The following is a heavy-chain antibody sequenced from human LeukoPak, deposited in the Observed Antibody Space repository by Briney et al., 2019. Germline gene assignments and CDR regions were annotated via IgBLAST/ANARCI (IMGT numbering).Heavy chain of an antibody. CDR1: GFTFSSYA. Sequence: GGSLRLSCAASGFTFSSYAMEWVRQAPGKGLEWVSSITGSSDSIYYADSVKGRFTISRDNAKNSVYLQMNSLRAEDTAVYYCARDLDDSGYDWGYFDYWGQGTLVTVSS. CDR3: ARDLDDSGYDWGYFDY. V-gene: IGHV3-21*01. J-gene: IGHJ4*02. D-gene: IGHD5-12*01. CDR2: ITGSSDSI.